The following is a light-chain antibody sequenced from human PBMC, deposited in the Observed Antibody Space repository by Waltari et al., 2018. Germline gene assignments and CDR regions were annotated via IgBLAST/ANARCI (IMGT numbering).Light chain of an antibody. CDR2: AVS. Sequence: DIPMTQSPSSLSASVCDRFTFTFRASQDISTYLACYQQKPGKAPNLLLHAVSRLENGVPPRFSGSGSGTDYTLTISSLRPDDFTTYYCQQYYTIPLTFGGGTRVEI. CDR1: QDISTY. CDR3: QQYYTIPLT. J-gene: IGKJ4*01. V-gene: IGKV1-NL1*01.